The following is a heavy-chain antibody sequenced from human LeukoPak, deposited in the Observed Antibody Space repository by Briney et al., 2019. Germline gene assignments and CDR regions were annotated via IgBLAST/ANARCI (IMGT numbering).Heavy chain of an antibody. J-gene: IGHJ4*02. CDR1: GFTVSSNY. Sequence: GGSLRLSCAASGFTVSSNYMSWVRQAPGKGLEWVSVIYSGGSTYYADSVKGRFTISRDNSKNTLYLQMNSLRAEDTAVYYCARDIRQTRLGDFGGNTSDIEYWGQGNLGTVSS. CDR2: IYSGGST. D-gene: IGHD4-23*01. V-gene: IGHV3-66*01. CDR3: ARDIRQTRLGDFGGNTSDIEY.